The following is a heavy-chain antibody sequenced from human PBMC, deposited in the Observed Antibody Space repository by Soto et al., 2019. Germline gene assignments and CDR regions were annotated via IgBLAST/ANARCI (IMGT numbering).Heavy chain of an antibody. D-gene: IGHD2-15*01. CDR2: ISGFNGNT. CDR1: GYTFTTYG. V-gene: IGHV1-18*01. J-gene: IGHJ4*02. Sequence: QVQLVQSGDEVKKPGASVKVSCKASGYTFTTYGITWVRQAPGQGLEWMGWISGFNGNTNYAQRFQGRVSMNTETFTNTAYMELRSLRSDDTAVYYCAREILPASPREFDYWGQGTLVTVSS. CDR3: AREILPASPREFDY.